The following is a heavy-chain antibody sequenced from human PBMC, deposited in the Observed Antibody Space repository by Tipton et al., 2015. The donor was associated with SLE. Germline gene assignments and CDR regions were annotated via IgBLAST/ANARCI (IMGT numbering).Heavy chain of an antibody. CDR2: ISGSGGST. CDR3: AKVAVTGWVFDY. J-gene: IGHJ4*02. Sequence: SLRLSCSASGFTFSSYAMHWVRQAPGKGLEWVSGISGSGGSTYYADSVKGRFTISRDNSKNTLYLQMNSLRAEDTAVYYCAKVAVTGWVFDYWGQGTLVTVSS. V-gene: IGHV3-23*01. CDR1: GFTFSSYA. D-gene: IGHD6-19*01.